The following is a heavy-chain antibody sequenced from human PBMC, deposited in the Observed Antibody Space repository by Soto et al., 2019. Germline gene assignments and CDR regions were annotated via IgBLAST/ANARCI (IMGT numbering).Heavy chain of an antibody. CDR1: GDTVSSNSVA. Sequence: PSQTLSLTCVGSGDTVSSNSVAWNWVRQSPSRGLEWLGRTYYRSRWYSDYAVSVRSRIDINADTSKNQVSLQLNSVTPEDTAVYYCARSDEDSAYYYYGMDVWGQGTTDSVS. D-gene: IGHD2-15*01. J-gene: IGHJ6*02. V-gene: IGHV6-1*01. CDR2: TYYRSRWYS. CDR3: ARSDEDSAYYYYGMDV.